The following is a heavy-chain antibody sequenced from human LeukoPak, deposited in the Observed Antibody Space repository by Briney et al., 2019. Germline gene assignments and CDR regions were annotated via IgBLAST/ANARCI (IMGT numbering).Heavy chain of an antibody. CDR3: ARRGYSGHEAYFAS. D-gene: IGHD5-12*01. CDR2: IFHSGST. CDR1: GDSMTSGAR. Sequence: SGTLSLTCTVSGDSMTSGARWSWVRQSPGKGLEWIGEIFHSGSTNYNPSLRGRVTLSLDNSKNHFSLDLSSVTAADTAVYYCARRGYSGHEAYFASWGQGTLVTVSS. J-gene: IGHJ4*02. V-gene: IGHV4-4*02.